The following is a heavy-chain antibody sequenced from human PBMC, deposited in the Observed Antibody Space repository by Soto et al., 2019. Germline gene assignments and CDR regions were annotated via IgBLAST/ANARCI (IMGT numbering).Heavy chain of an antibody. D-gene: IGHD6-6*01. J-gene: IGHJ6*02. CDR3: AKDLNRYSSSSAHYGMDV. Sequence: GGSLRLSCAASGFTFSNYAMSWVRQARGRGLDWVSAITGTGDATWYPDSVKGRFTISRYNSKNTLYLQMNSLRAEDTAVYYCAKDLNRYSSSSAHYGMDVWGQGTTVTVSS. V-gene: IGHV3-23*01. CDR2: ITGTGDAT. CDR1: GFTFSNYA.